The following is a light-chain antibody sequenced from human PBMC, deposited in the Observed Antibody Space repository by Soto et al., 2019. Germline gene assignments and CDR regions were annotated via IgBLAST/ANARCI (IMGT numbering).Light chain of an antibody. V-gene: IGKV1-39*01. CDR3: QQTRRPPSRP. CDR1: QHINNF. J-gene: IGKJ1*01. CDR2: GAS. Sequence: DIQMTQSPTSLSAQVGDRVTITCRASQHINNFVNWYRQRPGEGTALLIYGASGLRGGVSTRFNGSGFGTDFTLTISGLQPAYSATYYCQQTRRPPSRPFGQGP.